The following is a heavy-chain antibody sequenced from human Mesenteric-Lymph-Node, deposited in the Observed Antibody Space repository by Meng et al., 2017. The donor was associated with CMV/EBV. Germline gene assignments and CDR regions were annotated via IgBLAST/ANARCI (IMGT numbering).Heavy chain of an antibody. CDR2: VYDSGST. CDR3: ARKAYCSSTSCYIYPVADAFDI. D-gene: IGHD2-2*02. Sequence: GSLRLSCTVSGGSINGYFWSWVRQPPGKGLEWIGYVYDSGSTNYNPSLKGRVTISIDTSKNQFSLKLSSVTAADTAVYYCARKAYCSSTSCYIYPVADAFDIRGQGTMVTVSS. V-gene: IGHV4-59*01. CDR1: GGSINGYF. J-gene: IGHJ3*02.